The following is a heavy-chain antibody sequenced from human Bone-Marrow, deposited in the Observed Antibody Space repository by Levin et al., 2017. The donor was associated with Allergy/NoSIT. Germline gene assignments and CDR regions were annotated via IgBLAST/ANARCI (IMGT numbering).Heavy chain of an antibody. D-gene: IGHD4-17*01. CDR1: GFIFSTFG. V-gene: IGHV3-30*18. Sequence: PGGSLRLSCAASGFIFSTFGMHWVRQAPGKGLEWVAVISSERGNKYYADSVGGRFTISRDNSKNTLYLQMNSLRTEDTAIYYCVKDRFGDGDSWEYHFDYWGQGTLVTVSS. CDR3: VKDRFGDGDSWEYHFDY. CDR2: ISSERGNK. J-gene: IGHJ4*02.